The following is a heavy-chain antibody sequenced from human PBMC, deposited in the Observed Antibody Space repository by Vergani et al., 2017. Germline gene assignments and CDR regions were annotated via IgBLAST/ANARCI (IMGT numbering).Heavy chain of an antibody. CDR1: GFTFSSYA. CDR2: ISGSGGST. V-gene: IGHV3-23*01. CDR3: AKDGAVAGTFDYYYYCYMDV. J-gene: IGHJ6*03. Sequence: EVQLLESGGGLVQPGGSLRLSCAASGFTFSSYAMSWVRQAPGKGLEWVSAISGSGGSTYYADSVKGRFTISRDNSKNTLYLQMNSLRAEDTAVYYCAKDGAVAGTFDYYYYCYMDVWGKGTTVTVSS. D-gene: IGHD6-19*01.